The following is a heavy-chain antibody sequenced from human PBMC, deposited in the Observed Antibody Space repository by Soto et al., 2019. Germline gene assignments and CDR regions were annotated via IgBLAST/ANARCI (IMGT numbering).Heavy chain of an antibody. CDR2: INAGSGNT. D-gene: IGHD1-26*01. V-gene: IGHV1-3*01. Sequence: QVPLVQSGADVKKPGASVKVSCKASGYTFTTHAVHWVRQAPGQSLEWMGWINAGSGNTRYSQKFQGRVTITRDTSASTAYMELSSLRSEDTAVYYCARNIVGTSHFDYWGQGTLVTVSS. CDR3: ARNIVGTSHFDY. J-gene: IGHJ4*02. CDR1: GYTFTTHA.